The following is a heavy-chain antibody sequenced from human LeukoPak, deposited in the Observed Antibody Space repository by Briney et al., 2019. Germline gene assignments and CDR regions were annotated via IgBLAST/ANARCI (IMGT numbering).Heavy chain of an antibody. D-gene: IGHD2-21*02. J-gene: IGHJ4*02. CDR3: VRDRAAIRY. CDR1: GFTFSSYW. CDR2: IKQDGSET. Sequence: PGGSLRLSCAASGFTFSSYWMSWVRQAPGKGLEWVANIKQDGSETFYVDSVKGRFTISRDNAKNSLYLQMNSLRDEDTAVYYCVRDRAAIRYWGQGTLVTVSP. V-gene: IGHV3-7*01.